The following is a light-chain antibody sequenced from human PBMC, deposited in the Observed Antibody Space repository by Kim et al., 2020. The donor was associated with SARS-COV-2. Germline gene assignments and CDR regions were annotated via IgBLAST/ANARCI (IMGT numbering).Light chain of an antibody. V-gene: IGLV3-19*01. CDR3: NSRDSSGHLWV. CDR2: GKN. J-gene: IGLJ3*02. CDR1: RIRGSY. Sequence: ALGQTDRVRCQGDRIRGSYASWYQQKPGQAPVLVFYGKNNRPSGIPDRFSGSSSGNTASLTITDTQAEDEADYYCNSRDSSGHLWVFGGGTKLTVL.